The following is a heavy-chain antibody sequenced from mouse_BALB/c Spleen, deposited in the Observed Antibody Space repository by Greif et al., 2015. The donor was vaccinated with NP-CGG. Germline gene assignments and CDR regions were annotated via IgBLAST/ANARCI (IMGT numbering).Heavy chain of an antibody. V-gene: IGHV5-4*02. CDR2: ISDGGSYT. CDR3: ARDSLETDYYAMDD. J-gene: IGHJ4*01. Sequence: EVQLVESGGGLVKPGGSPKLSCAASGFTFSDYYMYWVRQTPEKRLEWFATISDGGSYTYYPDSVKGRFTISRDNAKNNQYLQMSRLKSEDTAMYYCARDSLETDYYAMDDWGRGTSVTVSS. D-gene: IGHD3-3*01. CDR1: GFTFSDYY.